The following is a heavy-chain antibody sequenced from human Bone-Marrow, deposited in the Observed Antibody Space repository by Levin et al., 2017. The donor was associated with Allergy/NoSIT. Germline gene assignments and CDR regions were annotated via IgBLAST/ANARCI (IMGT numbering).Heavy chain of an antibody. CDR1: GFTFSSYG. J-gene: IGHJ4*02. CDR3: AKGSYSSGWHLGNY. Sequence: GGSLRLSCAASGFTFSSYGMHWVRQAPGKGLEWVAVISYDGSNKYYADSVKGRFTISRDNSKNTLYLQMNSLRAEDTAVYYCAKGSYSSGWHLGNYWGQGTLVTVSS. D-gene: IGHD6-19*01. V-gene: IGHV3-30*18. CDR2: ISYDGSNK.